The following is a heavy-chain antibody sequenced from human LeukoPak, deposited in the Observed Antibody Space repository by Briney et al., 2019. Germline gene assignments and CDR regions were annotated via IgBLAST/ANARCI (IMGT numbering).Heavy chain of an antibody. CDR3: ARGGSTGTTSLHFDY. J-gene: IGHJ4*02. CDR1: GYTFTGYY. V-gene: IGHV1-2*02. D-gene: IGHD1-1*01. Sequence: ASVKVSCKASGYTFTGYYMHWVRQAPGQGLEWMGWINPNSGGTNYAQKFQGRVTMTRDTSISTAYMELSRLRSDDTAVYYCARGGSTGTTSLHFDYWGQGTLVTVSS. CDR2: INPNSGGT.